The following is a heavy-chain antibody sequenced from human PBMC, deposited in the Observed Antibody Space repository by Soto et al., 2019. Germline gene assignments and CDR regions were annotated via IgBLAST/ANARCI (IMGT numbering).Heavy chain of an antibody. J-gene: IGHJ6*02. D-gene: IGHD5-18*01. CDR3: ARASESGYSYGYGYYYYYGMDV. CDR1: GGSVSSGSYY. Sequence: SETLSLTCTVSGGSVSSGSYYWSWIRQPPGKGLEWIGYIYYSGSTNYNPSLKSRVTISVDTSKNQFSLKLSSVTAADTAAYYCARASESGYSYGYGYYYYYGMDVWGQGTTVTVSS. V-gene: IGHV4-61*01. CDR2: IYYSGST.